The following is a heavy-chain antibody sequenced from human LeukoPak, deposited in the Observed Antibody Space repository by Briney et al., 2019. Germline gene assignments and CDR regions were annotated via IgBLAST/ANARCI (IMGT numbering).Heavy chain of an antibody. CDR1: GFTFSSYA. V-gene: IGHV3-30*04. CDR2: ISYDGSNK. D-gene: IGHD1-26*01. J-gene: IGHJ5*02. Sequence: PGRSLRLSCAASGFTFSSYAMHWVRQAPGKGLEWVAVISYDGSNKYYADSVKGRFTISRDNSKNTLYLQMNSLRAEDTAVYYCARDRYSGSYSWWFDPWGQGTLVTVSS. CDR3: ARDRYSGSYSWWFDP.